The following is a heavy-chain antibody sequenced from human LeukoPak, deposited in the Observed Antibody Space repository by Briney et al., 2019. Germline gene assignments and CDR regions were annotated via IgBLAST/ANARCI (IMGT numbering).Heavy chain of an antibody. CDR1: GGSISGYS. D-gene: IGHD2/OR15-2a*01. CDR2: THYSGSS. J-gene: IGHJ6*03. CDR3: ARCGRNNRGYYYMED. Sequence: PSETLSLTCTVSGGSISGYSWSWIRQPPGKGLEWIGYTHYSGSSNYNPSLKSRVTISVDTSKNQFSLKVSSVTAADTAVYYSARCGRNNRGYYYMEDWGKGTTVTVSS. V-gene: IGHV4-59*01.